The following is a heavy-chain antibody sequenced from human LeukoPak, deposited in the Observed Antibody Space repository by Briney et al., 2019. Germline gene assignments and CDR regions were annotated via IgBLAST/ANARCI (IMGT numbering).Heavy chain of an antibody. D-gene: IGHD3-22*01. CDR3: AKAGYYYDSSGWGAFDI. CDR2: ISGSGGST. CDR1: GFTFSSYA. J-gene: IGHJ3*02. Sequence: GGSLRLSCAASGFTFSSYAMSWVRQAPGKGLEWVSAISGSGGSTYYADSVKGRFTISRDNSKNTLYLQMHSLRAEDTAVYYCAKAGYYYDSSGWGAFDIWGQGTMVTVSS. V-gene: IGHV3-23*01.